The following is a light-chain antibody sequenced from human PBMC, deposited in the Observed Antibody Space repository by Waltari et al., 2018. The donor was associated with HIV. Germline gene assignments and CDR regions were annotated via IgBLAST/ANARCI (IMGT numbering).Light chain of an antibody. V-gene: IGLV2-23*03. CDR3: CSYAGNSTFGV. Sequence: QSALTQPASVSGSPGQSIAISCTGTSSDVGRYNLVSWYQQHPGKAPKRMIYEGSKRPSGVSNRFSGSKSANTASLTSSGLQAEDEADYYCCSYAGNSTFGVFGTGTKVTVL. J-gene: IGLJ1*01. CDR1: SSDVGRYNL. CDR2: EGS.